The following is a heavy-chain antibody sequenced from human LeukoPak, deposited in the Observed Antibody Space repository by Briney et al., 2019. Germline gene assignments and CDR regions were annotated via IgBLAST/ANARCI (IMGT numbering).Heavy chain of an antibody. V-gene: IGHV3-66*01. CDR2: FYSDGNT. J-gene: IGHJ4*02. CDR3: ARDRYCGGDCSFDY. CDR1: GFTVRSNY. D-gene: IGHD2-21*02. Sequence: PGGSLRLSCSASGFTVRSNYESWVRQVPGKGLEWVGVFYSDGNTYYADSVKNRFTISRDNSKNTLYLQMNSVRAEDTAVYYCARDRYCGGDCSFDYWGQGTLVTVSS.